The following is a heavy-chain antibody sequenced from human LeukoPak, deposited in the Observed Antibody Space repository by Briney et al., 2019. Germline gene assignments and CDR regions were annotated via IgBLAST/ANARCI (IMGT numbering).Heavy chain of an antibody. CDR1: GFTFSSYS. D-gene: IGHD2-15*01. CDR2: ISSSSNTI. V-gene: IGHV3-48*01. CDR3: ARARTGGCSGGSCYPPLGMDV. Sequence: GGSLRLSCAASGFTFSSYSMNWVRQAPGKGLEWVSYISSSSNTIYYADSVKGRFTISRDNAKNSLYLQMNSLRAEDTAVYYCARARTGGCSGGSCYPPLGMDVWGQGTTVTVSS. J-gene: IGHJ6*02.